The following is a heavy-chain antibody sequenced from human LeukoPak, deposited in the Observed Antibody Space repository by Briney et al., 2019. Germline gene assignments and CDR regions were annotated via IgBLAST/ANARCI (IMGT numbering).Heavy chain of an antibody. Sequence: GGSLRLSCAASGFTFSSYAMSWVRQAPGKGLEWVSAISGSGGSTYYADSVKGRFTISRDNSKNTLYLQMNSLRAEDTAVYYCAKDVRYDFWSGGFDPWGQGTLVTVSS. CDR1: GFTFSSYA. D-gene: IGHD3-3*01. CDR3: AKDVRYDFWSGGFDP. CDR2: ISGSGGST. J-gene: IGHJ5*02. V-gene: IGHV3-23*01.